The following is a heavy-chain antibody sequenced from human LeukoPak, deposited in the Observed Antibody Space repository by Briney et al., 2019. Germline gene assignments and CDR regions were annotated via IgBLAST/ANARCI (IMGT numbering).Heavy chain of an antibody. CDR3: ARDRAYCGGDCYEPHFGY. Sequence: PGGSLRLSCAASGFTFSDYYMSWIRQAPGKGLEWVSYISSSGSTIYYADSVKGRFTISRDNAKNSLYLHMNSLRAEDTAVYYCARDRAYCGGDCYEPHFGYWGQGTLVTVSS. D-gene: IGHD2-21*02. CDR1: GFTFSDYY. J-gene: IGHJ4*02. V-gene: IGHV3-11*01. CDR2: ISSSGSTI.